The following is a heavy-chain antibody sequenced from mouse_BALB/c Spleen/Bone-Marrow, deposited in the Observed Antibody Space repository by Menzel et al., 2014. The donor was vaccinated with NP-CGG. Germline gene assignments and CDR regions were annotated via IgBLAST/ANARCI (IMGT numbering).Heavy chain of an antibody. CDR3: ARPLYYYGSSPFYAMDY. Sequence: DVKLVESGGGLVKPGGSLKLSCAASGFAFSSYDMSWVRQTPEKRLEWVAYISSGGGSTYYPDTVKGRFTISGDNAKNTLYLQMSSLESEDTAMYYCARPLYYYGSSPFYAMDYWGQGTSVTVSS. D-gene: IGHD1-1*01. CDR1: GFAFSSYD. CDR2: ISSGGGST. J-gene: IGHJ4*01. V-gene: IGHV5-12-1*01.